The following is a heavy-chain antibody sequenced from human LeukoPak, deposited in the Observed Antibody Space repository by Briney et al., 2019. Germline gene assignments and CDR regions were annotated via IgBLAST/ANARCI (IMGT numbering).Heavy chain of an antibody. D-gene: IGHD3-3*01. J-gene: IGHJ1*01. CDR2: IYTTGST. CDR3: ARGPLYFWSGYSNTAEYFQH. V-gene: IGHV4-59*10. Sequence: PSETLSLTCTVNAGSFISYYWSWIRQPPGKGLEWIGRIYTTGSTNYNPSLKSRVTMSVYTSKNQFSLKLSSVTAADTAVYYCARGPLYFWSGYSNTAEYFQHWGQGTLVTVSS. CDR1: AGSFISYY.